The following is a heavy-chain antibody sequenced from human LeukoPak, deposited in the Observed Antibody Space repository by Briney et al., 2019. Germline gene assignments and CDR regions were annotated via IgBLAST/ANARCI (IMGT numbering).Heavy chain of an antibody. J-gene: IGHJ4*02. Sequence: PGGSLRLSCAASRFTFSTYAMSWVRQAPGKGLEWVSAISGSGGSTYYADSVKGRFTISRDNSKNTLYLQMNSLRAEDTAVYYCAKAEHYYGSGSAPDYWGQGTLVTVSS. CDR1: RFTFSTYA. CDR2: ISGSGGST. V-gene: IGHV3-23*01. D-gene: IGHD3-10*01. CDR3: AKAEHYYGSGSAPDY.